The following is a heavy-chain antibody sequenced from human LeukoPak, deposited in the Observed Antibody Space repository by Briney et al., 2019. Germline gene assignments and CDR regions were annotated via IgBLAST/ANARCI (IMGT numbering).Heavy chain of an antibody. J-gene: IGHJ3*02. Sequence: GGSLRLSCAASGFTFSSYAMTWVRQAPGKGREWVSTISGSGGSTYYADSVKGRFTISRDNSKNTLYLQMNSLRDEDTAVYYCARDGCYDILTGYSPDAFDIWGQGTMVTVSS. CDR1: GFTFSSYA. V-gene: IGHV3-23*01. D-gene: IGHD3-9*01. CDR3: ARDGCYDILTGYSPDAFDI. CDR2: ISGSGGST.